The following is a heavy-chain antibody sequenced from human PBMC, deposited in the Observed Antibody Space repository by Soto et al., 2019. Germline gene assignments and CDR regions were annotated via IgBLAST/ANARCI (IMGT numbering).Heavy chain of an antibody. J-gene: IGHJ4*02. D-gene: IGHD3-3*01. CDR2: IKQDGSEK. Sequence: EVQLVESGGGLVQPGGSLRLSCAASGFTFSSYWMSWVRQAPGKGLEWVANIKQDGSEKYYVDSVKGRFTISRDNAKNSLYLQMNSLSAEDTAVYYCAGGAEYYDFWSGYFVRTDYWGQGTLVTVSS. V-gene: IGHV3-7*04. CDR3: AGGAEYYDFWSGYFVRTDY. CDR1: GFTFSSYW.